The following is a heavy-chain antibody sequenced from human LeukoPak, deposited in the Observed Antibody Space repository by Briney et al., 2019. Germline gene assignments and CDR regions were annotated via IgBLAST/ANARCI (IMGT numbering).Heavy chain of an antibody. CDR2: ISSSGSTI. CDR3: ARDPRYTSVN. CDR1: GFTFSSYE. V-gene: IGHV3-48*03. D-gene: IGHD5-24*01. Sequence: GGSLRLSCAASGFTFSSYEMNWVRQAPEKGLEWISYISSSGSTIYYADSVKGRFTISRDNAKNSLYLQMNSLRAEDTAVYYCARDPRYTSVNWGQGTLVTVSS. J-gene: IGHJ4*02.